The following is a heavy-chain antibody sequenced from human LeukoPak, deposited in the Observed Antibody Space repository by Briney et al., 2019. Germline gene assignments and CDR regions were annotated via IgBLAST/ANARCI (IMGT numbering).Heavy chain of an antibody. CDR3: ARVLGPTSYSDY. V-gene: IGHV1-2*02. Sequence: ASVKVSCKTSRYTFSAFYIHWVRQAPGQGLEWMGWINPKSGGTRYAQKFQGRVTMTGDTSISTSYMELSRMRSDDTAVYYCARVLGPTSYSDYWGQGTLVTVSS. CDR1: RYTFSAFY. D-gene: IGHD1-26*01. J-gene: IGHJ4*02. CDR2: INPKSGGT.